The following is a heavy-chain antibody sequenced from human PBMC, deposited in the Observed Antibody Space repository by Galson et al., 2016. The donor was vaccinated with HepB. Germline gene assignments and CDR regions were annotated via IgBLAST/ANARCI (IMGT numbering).Heavy chain of an antibody. CDR2: INYSWNT. Sequence: ETLSLTCSISGGSISSFYWSWIRQTPGKGLEWLGYINYSWNTYYNPSLKSRVTMSVDTSKNHFSLKLNSVTAADTAVYYCARRSTNYYFGMDVWGQGTTVTVSS. CDR3: ARRSTNYYFGMDV. J-gene: IGHJ6*02. V-gene: IGHV4-59*08. CDR1: GGSISSFY.